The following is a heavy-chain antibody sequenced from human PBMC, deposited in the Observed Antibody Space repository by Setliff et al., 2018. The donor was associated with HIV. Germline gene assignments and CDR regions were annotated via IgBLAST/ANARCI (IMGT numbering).Heavy chain of an antibody. V-gene: IGHV3-30*02. CDR1: GFTFSRCG. Sequence: GGSLRLSCAASGFTFSRCGIHWVRHARGKGLEWVAFIRYDGSNKYYADSVKGRFTISRDNAKNSLYLQMISLRAEDTAVYYCAGGFTAAAGPTGYWGQGTLVTVSS. CDR3: AGGFTAAAGPTGY. D-gene: IGHD6-13*01. CDR2: IRYDGSNK. J-gene: IGHJ4*02.